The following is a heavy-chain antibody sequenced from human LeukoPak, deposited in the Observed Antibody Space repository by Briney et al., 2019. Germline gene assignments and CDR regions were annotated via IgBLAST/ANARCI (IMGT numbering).Heavy chain of an antibody. CDR2: IKQDGSEK. Sequence: GGSLRLSCAASGFTFSSYWMSWVRQAPGKGLEWVANIKQDGSEKYNVYSVKGRFTISRDNAKNSLYLQMNSLRAEDTAVYYCARMDTARLHAFDIWGQGTMVTVPS. CDR3: ARMDTARLHAFDI. J-gene: IGHJ3*02. D-gene: IGHD5-18*01. V-gene: IGHV3-7*01. CDR1: GFTFSSYW.